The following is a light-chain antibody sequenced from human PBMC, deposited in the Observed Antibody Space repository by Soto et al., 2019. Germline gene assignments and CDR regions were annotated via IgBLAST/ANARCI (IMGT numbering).Light chain of an antibody. CDR1: QSVSSNN. J-gene: IGKJ3*01. Sequence: EIVLTQSPGTLSLSPGERATLSCRASQSVSSNNLAWYQQRPGQAPRVVIYGASTRATGIPERFSGSGSGTVFTLIISRLEPEDFAVSYCPQSGRSPFTFGPGTKVDIK. CDR2: GAS. CDR3: PQSGRSPFT. V-gene: IGKV3-20*01.